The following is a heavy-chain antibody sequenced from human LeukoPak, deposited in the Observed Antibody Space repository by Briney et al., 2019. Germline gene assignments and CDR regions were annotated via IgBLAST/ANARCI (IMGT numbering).Heavy chain of an antibody. CDR1: GFTLSNAW. J-gene: IGHJ4*02. CDR3: CIEHAPMVDY. CDR2: IKRKTNGEPR. V-gene: IGHV3-15*01. Sequence: GGSLRLSCAASGFTLSNAWMNWVRQPPGKGLEWVGLIKRKTNGEPRDYAAPVKGKFTISRDDSKNKLYVQIGSRRIEDTAVYYCCIEHAPMVDYWGQGTLVTVSS. D-gene: IGHD2-8*01.